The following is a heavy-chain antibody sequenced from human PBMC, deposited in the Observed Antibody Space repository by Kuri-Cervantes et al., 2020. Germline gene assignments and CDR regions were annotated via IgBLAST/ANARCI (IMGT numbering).Heavy chain of an antibody. V-gene: IGHV3-30*02. Sequence: GGSLRLSCAASGFTFSSYGMHWVRQAPGKGLEWVAVIWYDGSNKYYADSVKGRFTISRDNSKNTLYLQMNSLRAEDTAVYYCAKDIVPAALYGMEVWGQGTTVTVSS. D-gene: IGHD2-2*01. CDR3: AKDIVPAALYGMEV. CDR2: IWYDGSNK. J-gene: IGHJ6*02. CDR1: GFTFSSYG.